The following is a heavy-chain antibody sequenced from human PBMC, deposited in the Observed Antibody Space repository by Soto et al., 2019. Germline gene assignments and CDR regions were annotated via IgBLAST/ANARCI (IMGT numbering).Heavy chain of an antibody. CDR2: IYWDDDK. D-gene: IGHD3-3*01. J-gene: IGHJ3*02. CDR1: GCSISNSEVG. Sequence: SGPNRLSHSQALGMTLALAGCSISNSEVGVGWIRQPPAKALEWLALIYWDDDKRYSPSLKSRLTITKDTSKNQVVLTMTNMDPVDTATYYCARDARSGYYPLGALDNWVQGTMVP. V-gene: IGHV2-5*02. CDR3: ARDARSGYYPLGALDN.